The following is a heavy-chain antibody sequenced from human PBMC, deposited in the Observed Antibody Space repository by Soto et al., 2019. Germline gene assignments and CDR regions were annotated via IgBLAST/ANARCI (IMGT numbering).Heavy chain of an antibody. CDR3: ARDLPGYCSTTNCYYYFDL. V-gene: IGHV3-7*03. CDR1: GFTFTSYS. CDR2: IRRDGHEK. Sequence: GGSLRLSCAVSGFTFTSYSMSWVRQAPGEGLEWVANIRRDGHEKYYVDSVRGRFIISRDNAQNSLYLQMDSLRAEDTAMYYCARDLPGYCSTTNCYYYFDLWGQGTLVTVSS. D-gene: IGHD2-2*01. J-gene: IGHJ4*02.